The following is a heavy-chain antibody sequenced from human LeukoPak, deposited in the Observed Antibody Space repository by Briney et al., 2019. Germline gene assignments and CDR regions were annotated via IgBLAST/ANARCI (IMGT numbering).Heavy chain of an antibody. CDR1: GGSISSYY. Sequence: SETLSLTCTVSGGSISSYYWSWIRQPAGKGLEWIGRIYTSGSTNYNPSLKSRVTISVDKSKNQFSLKLSTVTAADTAVYYCARDQGQLPNFDYWGQGTLVTVSS. V-gene: IGHV4-4*07. J-gene: IGHJ4*02. CDR2: IYTSGST. CDR3: ARDQGQLPNFDY. D-gene: IGHD5-18*01.